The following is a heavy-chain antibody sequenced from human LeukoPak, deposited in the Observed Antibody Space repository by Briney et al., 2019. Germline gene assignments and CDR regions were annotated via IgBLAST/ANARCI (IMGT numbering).Heavy chain of an antibody. Sequence: PSETLSLTCAVYGGSFSGYYWSWIRQPPGKGLEWIGEINHSGSTNYNPSLKSRVTISVDTSKNQFSLKLSSVTAADTAVYYCARSRWLQLHYFDYWGQGTLVTVSS. CDR2: INHSGST. D-gene: IGHD5-24*01. J-gene: IGHJ4*02. CDR1: GGSFSGYY. V-gene: IGHV4-34*01. CDR3: ARSRWLQLHYFDY.